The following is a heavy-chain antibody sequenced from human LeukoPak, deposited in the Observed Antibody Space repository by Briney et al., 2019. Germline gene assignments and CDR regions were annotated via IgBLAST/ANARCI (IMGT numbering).Heavy chain of an antibody. CDR1: GFTFSYHW. D-gene: IGHD5-12*01. J-gene: IGHJ4*02. CDR2: IKNDGTVK. CDR3: XXDSYSQGDY. Sequence: GGSLRLSFAASGFTFSYHWMTWVRQAPGKGLEWVANIKNDGTVKNYVDSVKARFTISRDNAKNSLYLQMNSLRAEQTAVYYXXXDSYSQGDYWGQGVLVTVSS. V-gene: IGHV3-7*01.